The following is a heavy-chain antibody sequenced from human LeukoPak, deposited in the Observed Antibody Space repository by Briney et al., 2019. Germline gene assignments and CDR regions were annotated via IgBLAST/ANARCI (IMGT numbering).Heavy chain of an antibody. CDR1: GFTFDDYA. Sequence: GRSLRLSCAASGFTFDDYAMHWVRQAPGKGLEGVSGISWNSGSIGYADSVKGRFTISRDNAKNSLYLQMNSLRAEDTALYYCAKDMVFRSGWYGWFDPWGQGTLVTVSS. J-gene: IGHJ5*02. V-gene: IGHV3-9*01. CDR2: ISWNSGSI. CDR3: AKDMVFRSGWYGWFDP. D-gene: IGHD6-19*01.